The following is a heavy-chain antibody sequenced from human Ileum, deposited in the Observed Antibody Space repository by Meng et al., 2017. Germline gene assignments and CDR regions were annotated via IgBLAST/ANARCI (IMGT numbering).Heavy chain of an antibody. J-gene: IGHJ5*02. CDR2: IYAGGTT. CDR3: AGRYSSGWYVH. CDR1: GFTVSSNY. Sequence: EGHMVCTGGGFIQPGESLKLSCAASGFTVSSNYISWVRQAPGKGLEWVSVIYAGGTTYYADSVKGRFTISRDDSKNTVFLQMNSLRGEDTAVYYCAGRYSSGWYVHWGQGTLVTVSS. V-gene: IGHV3-53*02. D-gene: IGHD6-19*01.